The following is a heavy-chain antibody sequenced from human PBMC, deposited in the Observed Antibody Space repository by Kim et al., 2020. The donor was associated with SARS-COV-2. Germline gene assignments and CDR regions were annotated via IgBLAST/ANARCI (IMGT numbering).Heavy chain of an antibody. Sequence: GGSLRLSCAASGFTFDHSAMHWVRQAPGKGLEWVSLISANGETKYYADSVKGRFTISIDNSKNSLYLQMNSLRTEDTALYYCVRASEWLPRYWGQGTLVTVST. V-gene: IGHV3-43*02. J-gene: IGHJ4*02. CDR2: ISANGETK. CDR1: GFTFDHSA. CDR3: VRASEWLPRY. D-gene: IGHD6-19*01.